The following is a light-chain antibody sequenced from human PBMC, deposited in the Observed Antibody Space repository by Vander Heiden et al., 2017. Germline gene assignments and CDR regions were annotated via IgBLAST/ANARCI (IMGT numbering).Light chain of an antibody. Sequence: TEAPATLYLSPGERATLSCRASQSVNIFLAWYQQKPGQAPRLLIYDASKRVTGIPARFSGSGSGTDFTLTISSLEPEDFAIYYCQQRGNWPPFTFGPGTKVDVK. CDR3: QQRGNWPPFT. CDR2: DAS. J-gene: IGKJ3*01. CDR1: QSVNIF. V-gene: IGKV3-11*01.